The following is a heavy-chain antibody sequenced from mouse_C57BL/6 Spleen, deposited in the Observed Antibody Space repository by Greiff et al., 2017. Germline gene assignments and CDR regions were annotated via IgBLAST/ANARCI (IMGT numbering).Heavy chain of an antibody. D-gene: IGHD1-3*01. Sequence: QVQLQQSGAELVRPGPSVKVSCKASGYAFTNYLIEWVKQRPGQGLEWIGVINPGSGGTNYNEKFKGKATLTADKSSSTAYMQLSSLTSEDSAVYFCARSRDNFGLAYWGQGTLVTVSA. CDR2: INPGSGGT. CDR3: ARSRDNFGLAY. J-gene: IGHJ3*01. CDR1: GYAFTNYL. V-gene: IGHV1-54*01.